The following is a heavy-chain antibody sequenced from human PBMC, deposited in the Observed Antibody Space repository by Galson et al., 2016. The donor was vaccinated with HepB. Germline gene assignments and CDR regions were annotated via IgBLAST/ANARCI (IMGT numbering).Heavy chain of an antibody. CDR1: GGTFSSYS. CDR2: IMPLFATP. Sequence: SVKVSCKAYGGTFSSYSISWVRQAPGQGLEWMGGIMPLFATPEYAQKFQGRVTITADESTTTAYMELNSLRPEDTAVYYCARIHVWGQGTTVIVSS. V-gene: IGHV1-69*13. J-gene: IGHJ6*02. CDR3: ARIHV.